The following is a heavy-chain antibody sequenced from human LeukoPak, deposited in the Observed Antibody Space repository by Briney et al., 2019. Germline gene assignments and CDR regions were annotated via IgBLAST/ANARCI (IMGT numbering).Heavy chain of an antibody. Sequence: PSETLSLTCAVYGGSFSGYYWSWIRQPPGKGLEWIGEINHSGSTNYNPSLKSRVTISVDTSKNQFSLKLSSVTAADTAVYYCAREGYSDRDYWGQGTLVTVSS. V-gene: IGHV4-34*01. CDR3: AREGYSDRDY. CDR1: GGSFSGYY. J-gene: IGHJ4*02. CDR2: INHSGST. D-gene: IGHD5-18*01.